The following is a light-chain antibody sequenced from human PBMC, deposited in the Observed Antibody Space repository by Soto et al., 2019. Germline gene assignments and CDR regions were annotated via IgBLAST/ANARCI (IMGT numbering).Light chain of an antibody. CDR2: DDK. CDR3: QSYDSRLSGSV. Sequence: QSVLTQPPSVSGAPGQRVTISCTGSSSNIGAGYDVQWYQQLLGSAPKLLIYDDKNRPSGVPDRFSGSRSGTSASLAITGLQAEDEADYYCQSYDSRLSGSVFGGGTKVTVL. CDR1: SSNIGAGYD. J-gene: IGLJ2*01. V-gene: IGLV1-40*01.